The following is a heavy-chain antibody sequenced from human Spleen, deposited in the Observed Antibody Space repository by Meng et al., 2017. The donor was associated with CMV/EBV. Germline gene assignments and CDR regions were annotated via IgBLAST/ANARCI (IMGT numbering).Heavy chain of an antibody. CDR1: GFTFSSYG. CDR3: AKEAAYEYYFDY. J-gene: IGHJ4*02. V-gene: IGHV3-30*02. CDR2: IRYDGSKK. D-gene: IGHD5-12*01. Sequence: GGSLKISCAASGFTFSSYGMHWVRQAPGKGLEWVALIRYDGSKKWYADSVKGRFAIARDNSKNTLFLQINSLRTEDTAVYYCAKEAAYEYYFDYWGQGTLVTVSS.